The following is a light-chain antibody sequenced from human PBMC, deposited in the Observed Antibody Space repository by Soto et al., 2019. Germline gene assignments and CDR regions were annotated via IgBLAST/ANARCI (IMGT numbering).Light chain of an antibody. V-gene: IGKV2-28*01. CDR1: RGLLHSTGKNY. J-gene: IGKJ1*01. Sequence: DILMTQSPIFLPVTPGEPASISCWSSRGLLHSTGKNYLDWFLQKPGQSPKLLIYLGSNRASGVPDRFSGSGSGTNFTLRISRVEAEDVGVYYCMQALQSPRTFGRGTKVEIK. CDR3: MQALQSPRT. CDR2: LGS.